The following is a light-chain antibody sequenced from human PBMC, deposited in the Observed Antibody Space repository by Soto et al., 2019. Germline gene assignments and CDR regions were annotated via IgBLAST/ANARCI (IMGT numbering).Light chain of an antibody. Sequence: AIRMTQSPSSLSASTGDRVTITCRASQGISSYLAWYQQKPGKAPKLLIYAASTLQSGVPSRFSGSGSGTDFTLTISRLEPEDFAMYYCQQYGTSPRGTFGQGTKVEVK. J-gene: IGKJ1*01. CDR3: QQYGTSPRGT. V-gene: IGKV1-8*01. CDR2: AAS. CDR1: QGISSY.